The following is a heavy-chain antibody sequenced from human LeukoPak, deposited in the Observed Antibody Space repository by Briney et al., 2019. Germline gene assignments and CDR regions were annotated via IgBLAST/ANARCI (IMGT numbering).Heavy chain of an antibody. D-gene: IGHD3-10*01. CDR3: ARDRGAYYYGSGGY. CDR1: GYTFTTHG. CDR2: ISAYNGNT. J-gene: IGHJ4*02. Sequence: ASVKVSCKASGYTFTTHGINWVRQAPGQGLEWMGWISAYNGNTNYAQKLQGRVTMTTDTSTSTAYMELRSLRSDDTAIYYCARDRGAYYYGSGGYWGQGTLVTVSS. V-gene: IGHV1-18*01.